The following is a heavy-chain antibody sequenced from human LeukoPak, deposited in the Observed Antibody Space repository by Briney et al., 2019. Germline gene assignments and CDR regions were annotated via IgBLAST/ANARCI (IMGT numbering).Heavy chain of an antibody. J-gene: IGHJ5*02. V-gene: IGHV1-2*02. CDR1: GYTFTGYY. CDR3: ARGNYYDSSGYLT. CDR2: INPNSGGT. D-gene: IGHD3-22*01. Sequence: GASVKVSCKASGYTFTGYYMHWVRQAPGQGLEWMGWINPNSGGTNYAQKFQGRVTMTRDTSISTAYMELSRLRSEDTAVYYCARGNYYDSSGYLTWGRGTLVTVSS.